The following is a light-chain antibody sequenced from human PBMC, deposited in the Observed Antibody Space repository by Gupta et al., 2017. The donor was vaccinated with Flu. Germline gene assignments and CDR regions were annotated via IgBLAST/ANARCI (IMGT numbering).Light chain of an antibody. J-gene: IGKJ2*01. CDR3: QQYNSYSMYT. CDR1: QNVNSW. V-gene: IGKV1-5*03. CDR2: KAS. Sequence: STLSASVGGEVTITCRASQNVNSWLAWYQQKPVKAPNLLIYKASSLESGVPSRFSGSGSATEFTLTISSLQPDDFATYYCQQYNSYSMYTFGQGTKLEMK.